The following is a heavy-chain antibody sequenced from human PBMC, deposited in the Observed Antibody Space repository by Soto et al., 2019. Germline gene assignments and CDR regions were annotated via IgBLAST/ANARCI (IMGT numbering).Heavy chain of an antibody. V-gene: IGHV1-18*01. CDR3: ARVSLAWAAALKTWNYSKNFFDY. CDR1: GYTFTSFG. D-gene: IGHD1-7*01. Sequence: ASVKVSCKASGYTFTSFGINWVRQAPGQGLEWMGWVSAYNGNTKYAQKLQGRVTMTTDSSTSTAYMELRSLRSDDTAVYYCARVSLAWAAALKTWNYSKNFFDYWGQGTLVTVSS. CDR2: VSAYNGNT. J-gene: IGHJ4*02.